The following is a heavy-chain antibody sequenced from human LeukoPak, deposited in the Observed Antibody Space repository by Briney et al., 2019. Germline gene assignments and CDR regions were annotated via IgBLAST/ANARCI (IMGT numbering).Heavy chain of an antibody. CDR1: GFTFSSYS. V-gene: IGHV3-48*01. CDR3: AKDMYSSSWSRVSFYFDY. CDR2: ISGSSTTI. Sequence: GGSLRLSCAASGFTFSSYSMNWVRQAPGKGLEWISYISGSSTTIYYADSVKGRFTISRDNAKNSLYLEMNSLRAEDTAVYYCAKDMYSSSWSRVSFYFDYWGQGTLVTVSS. J-gene: IGHJ4*02. D-gene: IGHD6-13*01.